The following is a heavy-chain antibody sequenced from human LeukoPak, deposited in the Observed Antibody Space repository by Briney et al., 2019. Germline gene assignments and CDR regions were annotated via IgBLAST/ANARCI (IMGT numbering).Heavy chain of an antibody. V-gene: IGHV4-59*01. CDR3: AARGDGYNNWYFDL. D-gene: IGHD5-24*01. Sequence: SETLSLTCTVSGGSINNYYWSWVRQPPGKGLEWIGFIYYSGSTNYNPSLKSRVTISLDPSKNQFSLNLSSVTAADTAVYYCAARGDGYNNWYFDLWGRGTLVTVSS. CDR2: IYYSGST. J-gene: IGHJ2*01. CDR1: GGSINNYY.